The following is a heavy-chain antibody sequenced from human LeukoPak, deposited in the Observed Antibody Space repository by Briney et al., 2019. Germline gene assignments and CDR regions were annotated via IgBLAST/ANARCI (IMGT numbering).Heavy chain of an antibody. J-gene: IGHJ4*02. V-gene: IGHV3-23*01. Sequence: GGSLRLSCAASGFTFSTYAMIWVRQAPGKGLEWVSAISGSGEDTYYADSVRGRFTISRDNSENSLSLRMNRLRAEDTAVYHCARLSGTSGTSSRVLHYWGQGTLVTVSS. D-gene: IGHD1-1*01. CDR2: ISGSGEDT. CDR1: GFTFSTYA. CDR3: ARLSGTSGTSSRVLHY.